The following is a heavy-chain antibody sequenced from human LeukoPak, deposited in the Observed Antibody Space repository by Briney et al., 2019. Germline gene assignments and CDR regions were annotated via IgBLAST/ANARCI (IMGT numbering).Heavy chain of an antibody. CDR2: INWNGVNT. CDR1: GFFFDEYA. V-gene: IGHV3-20*04. CDR3: ARVQYDTSGYRGALDI. Sequence: GGSLRLSCAASGFFFDEYAVNGVRQAPGKGAEWVSGINWNGVNTRYADSVKGRFTISRDNAKNSLHLQRSSLGAEDTALYYCARVQYDTSGYRGALDIWGRGTMVTVSS. D-gene: IGHD3-22*01. J-gene: IGHJ3*02.